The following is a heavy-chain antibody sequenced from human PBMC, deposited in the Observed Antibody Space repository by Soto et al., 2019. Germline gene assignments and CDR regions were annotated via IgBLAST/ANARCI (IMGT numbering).Heavy chain of an antibody. CDR2: ISSNGGST. D-gene: IGHD5-18*01. J-gene: IGHJ6*02. CDR3: ARERGYVDTAMVTYYYYYGMDV. Sequence: GGSLRLSCAASGFTFSSYAMHWVRQAPGKGLEYVSAISSNGGSTYYANSVKGRFTISRDNSKNTLYLQMGSLRAEDMAVYYCARERGYVDTAMVTYYYYYGMDVWGQGTTVTVSS. V-gene: IGHV3-64*01. CDR1: GFTFSSYA.